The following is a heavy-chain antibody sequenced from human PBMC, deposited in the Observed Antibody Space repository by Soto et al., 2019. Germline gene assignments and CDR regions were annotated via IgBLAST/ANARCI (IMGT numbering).Heavy chain of an antibody. V-gene: IGHV3-33*01. CDR2: IWYDGSNK. CDR1: GFTFSSYG. Sequence: QVQLVESGGGVVQPGRSLRLSCAASGFTFSSYGMHWVRQAPGKGLEWVAVIWYDGSNKYYADSVKGRFTISRDNSKNTLYLQMNSLRAEDTAVYYCARDVYGSGSYYIDYWGQGTLVTVSS. J-gene: IGHJ4*02. D-gene: IGHD3-10*01. CDR3: ARDVYGSGSYYIDY.